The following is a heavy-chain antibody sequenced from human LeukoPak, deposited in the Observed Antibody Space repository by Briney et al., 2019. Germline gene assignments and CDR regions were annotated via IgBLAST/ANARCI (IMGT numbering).Heavy chain of an antibody. J-gene: IGHJ6*04. D-gene: IGHD1-1*01. CDR1: GGSISSYY. CDR3: SGNYYYGMDV. CDR2: IYYSGST. Sequence: SETLSLTCTVSGGSISSYYWSWIRQPPGKGLEWIGYIYYSGSTNYNPSLKSRVTISVDTSKNQFSLKLSSVTAADTAVYYCSGNYYYGMDVWGKGTTVTVSS. V-gene: IGHV4-59*01.